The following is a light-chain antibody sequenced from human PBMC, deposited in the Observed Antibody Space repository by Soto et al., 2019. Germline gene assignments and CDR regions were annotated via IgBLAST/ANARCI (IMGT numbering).Light chain of an antibody. Sequence: QSALTQPASVSGSPGQSITISCTGSTSDIGGYNYVSWYQQHPGKASKLLIYDVSYRPSGISDRFSGSKSGNTASLTISGLQPEDEADYYCSSYGASSTLFGGGTKLTVL. CDR3: SSYGASSTL. CDR1: TSDIGGYNY. CDR2: DVS. V-gene: IGLV2-14*03. J-gene: IGLJ2*01.